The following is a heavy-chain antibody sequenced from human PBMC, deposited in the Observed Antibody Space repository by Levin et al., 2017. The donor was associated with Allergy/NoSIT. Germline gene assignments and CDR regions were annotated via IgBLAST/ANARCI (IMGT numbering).Heavy chain of an antibody. J-gene: IGHJ5*02. V-gene: IGHV5-51*01. CDR3: AREGYSSGYTWFDP. CDR2: IYPGDSDT. D-gene: IGHD6-19*01. Sequence: HGESLKISCKGSEYSFSNYWIAWVRQMPGKGLEWMGLIYPGDSDTRYSPSFQGQVTISADKSISTAYLQWSSLKASDTAMYYCAREGYSSGYTWFDPWGQGTLVTVSS. CDR1: EYSFSNYW.